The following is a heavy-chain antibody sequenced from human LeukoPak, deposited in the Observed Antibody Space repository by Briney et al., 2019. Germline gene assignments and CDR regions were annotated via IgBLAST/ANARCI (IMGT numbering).Heavy chain of an antibody. CDR3: ARSPLPGSSSPIDY. CDR2: INAGNGNT. CDR1: GYTFTSYG. J-gene: IGHJ4*02. Sequence: GASVKVSCKASGYTFTSYGISWVRQAPGQGLEWMGWINAGNGNTKYSQKFQGRVTITRDTSASTAYMELSSLRSEDTAVCYCARSPLPGSSSPIDYWGQGTLVTVSS. V-gene: IGHV1-18*04. D-gene: IGHD6-13*01.